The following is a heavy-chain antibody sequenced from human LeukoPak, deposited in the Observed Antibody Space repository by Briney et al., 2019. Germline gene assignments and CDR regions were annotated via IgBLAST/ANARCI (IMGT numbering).Heavy chain of an antibody. Sequence: GGSLRLSCAASGFTFSSYSMNWVRQAPGKGLEWVSSISSSSSYIYYSDSVKGRFTISRDNAKNSLYLQMNSLRAEDTAVYYCARDPDFGWELRHPDAFDIWGQGTMVTVSS. CDR3: ARDPDFGWELRHPDAFDI. CDR2: ISSSSSYI. CDR1: GFTFSSYS. J-gene: IGHJ3*02. D-gene: IGHD1-26*01. V-gene: IGHV3-21*01.